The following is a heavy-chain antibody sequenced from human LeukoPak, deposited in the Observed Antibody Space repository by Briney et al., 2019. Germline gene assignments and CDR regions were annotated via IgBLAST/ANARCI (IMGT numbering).Heavy chain of an antibody. D-gene: IGHD6-19*01. J-gene: IGHJ4*02. CDR1: GGSISGSSYY. V-gene: IGHV4-39*07. CDR3: RAVAGQDYFDY. CDR2: IYHSGST. Sequence: SETLSLTCTVSGGSISGSSYYWGWIRQPPGKGLEWIGEIYHSGSTNYNPSLKSRVTISVDKSKNRFSLKVSSVTAADTAVYYCRAVAGQDYFDYWGQGTLVTVSS.